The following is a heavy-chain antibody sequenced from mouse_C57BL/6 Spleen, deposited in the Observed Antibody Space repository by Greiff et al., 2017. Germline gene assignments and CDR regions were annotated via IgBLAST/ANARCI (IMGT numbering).Heavy chain of an antibody. D-gene: IGHD2-12*01. V-gene: IGHV1-80*01. CDR2: IYPGDGDT. J-gene: IGHJ4*01. Sequence: VKLMESGAELVKPGASVKISCKASGYAFSSYWMNWVKQRPGKGLEWIGQIYPGDGDTNYNGKFKGKATLTADKSSSTAYMQLSSLTSEDSAVYFCARLLFYAMDYWGQGTSVTVSS. CDR1: GYAFSSYW. CDR3: ARLLFYAMDY.